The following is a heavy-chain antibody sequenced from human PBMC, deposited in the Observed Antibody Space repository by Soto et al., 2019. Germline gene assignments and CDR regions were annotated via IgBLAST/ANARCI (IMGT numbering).Heavy chain of an antibody. CDR2: INPILGTQ. Sequence: QVQLVQSGAEVRKPGSSVKVSCKASGLNYSSSAISWVRQAPGQGPEWMGGINPILGTQDYAPKFQGRVTITADESTSTVYMDLLSLRSEDTAMYSCARGGVDVVATSAFDYWGQGTLVTVSS. CDR3: ARGGVDVVATSAFDY. J-gene: IGHJ4*02. D-gene: IGHD5-12*01. CDR1: GLNYSSSA. V-gene: IGHV1-69*01.